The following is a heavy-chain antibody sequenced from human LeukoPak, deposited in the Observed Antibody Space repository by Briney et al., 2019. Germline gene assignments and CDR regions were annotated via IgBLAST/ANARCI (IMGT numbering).Heavy chain of an antibody. D-gene: IGHD2-2*01. CDR2: IKQDGSEK. V-gene: IGHV3-7*01. CDR1: GFTFSSYW. J-gene: IGHJ5*02. CDR3: AKERLRYCSSTSCSPFDP. Sequence: GGSLRLSCAASGFTFSSYWMSWVRQAPGKGLEWVANIKQDGSEKYYVDSVKGRFTISRDNAKNSLYLQMNSLRAEDTAVYYCAKERLRYCSSTSCSPFDPWGQGTLVTVSS.